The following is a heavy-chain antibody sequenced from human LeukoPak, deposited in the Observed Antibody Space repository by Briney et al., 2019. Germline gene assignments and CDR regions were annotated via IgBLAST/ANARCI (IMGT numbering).Heavy chain of an antibody. V-gene: IGHV3-74*01. CDR3: ARLYASGSSDY. CDR1: GFTFSSYW. J-gene: IGHJ4*02. Sequence: PGGSLRLSCAASGFTFSSYWMHWVRQAPGKGLVWVSHINADGGSTSYADSVKGRFTISRDNAKNTLYLHMNSLRAEDMAVYYCARLYASGSSDYWGQGTLVTVSS. CDR2: INADGGST. D-gene: IGHD3-10*01.